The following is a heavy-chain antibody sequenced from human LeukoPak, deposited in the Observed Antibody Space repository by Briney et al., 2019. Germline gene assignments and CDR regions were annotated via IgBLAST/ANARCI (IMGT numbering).Heavy chain of an antibody. CDR3: ARGQAHSYGYHYWYFDL. Sequence: SETLSLTCAVYGGSFSGYYWSWIRQPPGKGLEWIGEINHSGSTNYNPSLKSRVTISVDTSKNQFSLKLSSVTAADTAVYYCARGQAHSYGYHYWYFDLWGRGTLVTVSS. CDR1: GGSFSGYY. J-gene: IGHJ2*01. V-gene: IGHV4-34*01. CDR2: INHSGST. D-gene: IGHD5-18*01.